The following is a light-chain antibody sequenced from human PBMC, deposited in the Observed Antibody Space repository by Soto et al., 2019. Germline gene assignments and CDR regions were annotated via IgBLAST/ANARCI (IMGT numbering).Light chain of an antibody. V-gene: IGKV1-39*01. CDR3: QQSYSNPTWT. CDR1: QSISTY. Sequence: DIQLTQSQSSLSASAGDRITITCRVSQSISTYLNWYQQKPGEAPTLLVYDSSTLQSGVPSRFSGSGFGAEFTLTVSSLQPEDFATYYCQQSYSNPTWTFGQGTKVDTK. CDR2: DSS. J-gene: IGKJ1*01.